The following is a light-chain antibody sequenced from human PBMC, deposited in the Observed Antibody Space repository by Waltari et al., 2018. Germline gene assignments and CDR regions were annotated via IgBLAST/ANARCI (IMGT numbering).Light chain of an antibody. J-gene: IGLJ2*01. V-gene: IGLV1-40*01. CDR2: GVN. CDR1: WSNIGAGYD. Sequence: QSVLTQPPSVSGAPGQRVTISCTGSWSNIGAGYDVHWYQQLPGKAPTLLVYGVNTRPPGVPDRFFGSKSGTSASLAIPGLQPEDEADYYCQSHDTSLGVVFGGGTKLTVL. CDR3: QSHDTSLGVV.